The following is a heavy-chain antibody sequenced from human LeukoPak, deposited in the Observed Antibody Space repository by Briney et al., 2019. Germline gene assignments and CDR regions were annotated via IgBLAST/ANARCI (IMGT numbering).Heavy chain of an antibody. CDR3: ATPLDYYDRSDSHQGGD. CDR1: GLTFSRHW. J-gene: IGHJ4*02. Sequence: PGGSLRLSCAASGLTFSRHWMTWVRQAPGEGLEWVANIKHDGSEKNYVDSVKGRFTISRDNAKNSLYLQMNSLRAEDTAVYYCATPLDYYDRSDSHQGGDWGQGTLVTVSS. D-gene: IGHD3-22*01. CDR2: IKHDGSEK. V-gene: IGHV3-7*03.